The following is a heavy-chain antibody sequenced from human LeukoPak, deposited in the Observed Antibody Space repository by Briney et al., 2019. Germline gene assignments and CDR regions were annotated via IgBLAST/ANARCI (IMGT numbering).Heavy chain of an antibody. CDR2: IIPIFGTA. CDR3: AMSEDILTGPPYYYYGMDV. Sequence: SVKVSCKASGGTFSSYAISWVRQAPGQGLEWMGGIIPIFGTANYAQKFQGRVTITADKSTSTAYMELSSLRSEDTAVYYCAMSEDILTGPPYYYYGMDVWGKGTTVTVSS. V-gene: IGHV1-69*06. CDR1: GGTFSSYA. D-gene: IGHD3-9*01. J-gene: IGHJ6*04.